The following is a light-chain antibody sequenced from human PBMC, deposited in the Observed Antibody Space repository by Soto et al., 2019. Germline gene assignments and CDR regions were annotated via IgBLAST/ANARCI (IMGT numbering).Light chain of an antibody. CDR3: QQANSFPLT. CDR1: QGISSW. CDR2: GAS. Sequence: DIQMTQSPSSVSASVGDRVTITCRASQGISSWLDWYQQKPGKAPKLLIYGASSLQGGVPSRFSGSGSGTDFPLTISILQPEDFATYYCQQANSFPLTFGGGTRVEIK. J-gene: IGKJ4*01. V-gene: IGKV1-12*01.